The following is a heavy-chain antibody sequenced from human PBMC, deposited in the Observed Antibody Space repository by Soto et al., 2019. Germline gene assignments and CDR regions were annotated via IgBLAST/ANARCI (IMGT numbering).Heavy chain of an antibody. Sequence: ESGGGLVKPGGSLRLSCAASGFTFSSYSMNWVRQAPGKGLEWVSSISSSSSYIYYADSVKGRFTISRDNAKNSLYLQMNSLRAEDTAVYYCARVGSRGKGFDYWGQGTLVTVSS. CDR1: GFTFSSYS. D-gene: IGHD1-1*01. J-gene: IGHJ4*02. CDR3: ARVGSRGKGFDY. CDR2: ISSSSSYI. V-gene: IGHV3-21*01.